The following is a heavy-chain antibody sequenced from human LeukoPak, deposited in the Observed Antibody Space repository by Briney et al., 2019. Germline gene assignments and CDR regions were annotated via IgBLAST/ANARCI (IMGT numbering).Heavy chain of an antibody. CDR3: ARQDCSGGSCYLDY. CDR2: ISYHGRDQ. CDR1: RFIFNNYA. Sequence: GGSLRLSCAASRFIFNNYAMHWVRQTPGKGLDWVAVISYHGRDQFYADSVKGRFTISRDSSKNTLYLQMNSLRTEDTAVYYCARQDCSGGSCYLDYWGQGTLVTVSS. D-gene: IGHD2-15*01. V-gene: IGHV3-30*04. J-gene: IGHJ4*02.